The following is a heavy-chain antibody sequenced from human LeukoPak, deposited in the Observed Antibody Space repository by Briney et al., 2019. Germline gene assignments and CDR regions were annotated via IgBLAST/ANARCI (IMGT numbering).Heavy chain of an antibody. Sequence: PGGSLRLSCAASGFTFSSHAMSWVRQAPGKGLEWVSVIGASGGSIYYADSVKGRFTISRDNSKNTLYLQMNSLRAEDTAVYYCAKDYDFWSGYYPTGPGMDVWGQGTTVTVSS. V-gene: IGHV3-23*01. CDR3: AKDYDFWSGYYPTGPGMDV. D-gene: IGHD3-3*01. CDR1: GFTFSSHA. J-gene: IGHJ6*02. CDR2: IGASGGSI.